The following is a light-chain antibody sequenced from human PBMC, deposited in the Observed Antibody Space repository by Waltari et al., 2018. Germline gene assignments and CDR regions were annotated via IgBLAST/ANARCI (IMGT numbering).Light chain of an antibody. Sequence: DIQMTKSPSALSASVGDRVTIPFPASQSISSYLNWYQQKPGKAPKLLLYAASSLQSGVPSRFSGSGSGTDFTLTISSLQPEDFATYYCQQSYSTPLTFGGGTKVEIK. V-gene: IGKV1-39*01. J-gene: IGKJ4*01. CDR1: QSISSY. CDR2: AAS. CDR3: QQSYSTPLT.